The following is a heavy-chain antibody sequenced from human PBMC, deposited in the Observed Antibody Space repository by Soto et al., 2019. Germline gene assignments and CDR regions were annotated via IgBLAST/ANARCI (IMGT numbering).Heavy chain of an antibody. J-gene: IGHJ4*02. CDR2: INPSGGST. D-gene: IGHD6-19*01. CDR3: ARDAAAGTTWGNTGRPKYYFDY. Sequence: ASVKVSCKASGYTFTSYYMHWVRQAPGQGLEWMGIINPSGGSTSYAQKFQGRVTMTRDTSTSTVYMELSSLRSEDTAVYYCARDAAAGTTWGNTGRPKYYFDYWGQGNLVTVSS. V-gene: IGHV1-46*01. CDR1: GYTFTSYY.